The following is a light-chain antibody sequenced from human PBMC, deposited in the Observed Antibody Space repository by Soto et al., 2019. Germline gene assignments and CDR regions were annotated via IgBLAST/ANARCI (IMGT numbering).Light chain of an antibody. Sequence: QSVLTQPPSVSGAPGQRGTISCTGSRSNIGAGYDVHWYQQLPGTAPKLLIYGNSNRPSGVPDRFSGSKSGTSASLAITGLKAEDEADYYCQSYDSSLSVVFGGGTKLTVL. CDR3: QSYDSSLSVV. CDR1: RSNIGAGYD. V-gene: IGLV1-40*01. CDR2: GNS. J-gene: IGLJ2*01.